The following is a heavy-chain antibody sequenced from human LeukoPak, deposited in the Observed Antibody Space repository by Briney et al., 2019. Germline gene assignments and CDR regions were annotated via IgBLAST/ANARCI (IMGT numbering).Heavy chain of an antibody. CDR3: ASGRHDFVH. CDR2: INLDGNEV. Sequence: GGSLRLSCAVSGITLSNYGMTWVRQAPGKGLEWVANINLDGNEVHYVDSLKDRFTISRDNARNSLYLQMNSLRAEDTAVYYCASGRHDFVHWGHGTLVSVSS. V-gene: IGHV3-7*01. CDR1: GITLSNYG. J-gene: IGHJ4*01. D-gene: IGHD3-16*01.